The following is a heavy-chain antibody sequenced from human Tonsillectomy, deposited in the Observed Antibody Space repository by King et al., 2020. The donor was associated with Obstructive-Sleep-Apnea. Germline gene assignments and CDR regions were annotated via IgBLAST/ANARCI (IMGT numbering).Heavy chain of an antibody. CDR2: TRHKANSYTT. J-gene: IGHJ4*02. CDR3: ARGGAHSSGWQTEWPLDY. CDR1: GFTFSDHY. Sequence: VQLVESGGGLVQPGGSLRLSCAASGFTFSDHYMDWVRQAPGKGLEWVGRTRHKANSYTTEYAASVKGRFTISRDDSKNSLYLQMNSLKTEDTAVYYCARGGAHSSGWQTEWPLDYWGQGTLVTVSS. V-gene: IGHV3-72*01. D-gene: IGHD6-19*01.